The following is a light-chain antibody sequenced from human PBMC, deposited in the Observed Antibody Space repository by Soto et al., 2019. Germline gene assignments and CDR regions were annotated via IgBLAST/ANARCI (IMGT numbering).Light chain of an antibody. CDR2: GAS. CDR1: QSVSSN. Sequence: MADVPGTQSRRPGEKARPRWTASQSVSSNLAWYQQKPGQAPRLLIYGASTRATGIPARFSGSGSGTEFALTISSLQSEDFAVYSCQQYSNWPTTFGQGTRLEIK. CDR3: QQYSNWPTT. J-gene: IGKJ5*01. V-gene: IGKV3-15*01.